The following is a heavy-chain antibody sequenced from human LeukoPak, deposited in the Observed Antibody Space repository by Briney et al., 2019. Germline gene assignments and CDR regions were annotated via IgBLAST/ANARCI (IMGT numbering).Heavy chain of an antibody. J-gene: IGHJ3*02. V-gene: IGHV3-30*02. CDR1: GFTFSSYG. CDR3: ARVLRVVVIKGDAFDI. D-gene: IGHD3-22*01. CDR2: IRYDGSNK. Sequence: PGGSLRLSCAASGFTFSSYGMHWVRQAPGKGLEWVAFIRYDGSNKYYADSVKGRFTISRDNSKNTLYLQMNSLRAEDTAVYYCARVLRVVVIKGDAFDIWGQGTMVTVSS.